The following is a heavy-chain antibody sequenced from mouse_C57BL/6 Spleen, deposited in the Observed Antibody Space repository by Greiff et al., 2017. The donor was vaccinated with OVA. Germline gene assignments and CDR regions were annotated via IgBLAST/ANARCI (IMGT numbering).Heavy chain of an antibody. CDR2: INPYNGDT. V-gene: IGHV1-20*01. D-gene: IGHD1-1*01. CDR1: GYSFTGYF. CDR3: ARRGGRSYAMDY. J-gene: IGHJ4*01. Sequence: VQLQQSGPELVKPGDSVKISCKASGYSFTGYFMNWVMQSHGKSLEWIGRINPYNGDTFYNQKFKGKATLTVDKSSSTAHMELRSLTSEDSAVYYCARRGGRSYAMDYWGQGTSVTVSS.